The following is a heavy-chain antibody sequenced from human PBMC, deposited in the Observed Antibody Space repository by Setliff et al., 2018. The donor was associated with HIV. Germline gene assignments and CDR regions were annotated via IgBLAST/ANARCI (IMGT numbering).Heavy chain of an antibody. D-gene: IGHD5-12*01. Sequence: SVKVSCKASGYRFNTYGISWVRQAPGQGLEWMGGIIPMYGTTKYAKKFQGRVTLTADESTSTAYMELSGLKSEDTALYYCASAPPDIVATNDNWYFDVWGRGTLGTVSS. CDR1: GYRFNTYG. CDR2: IIPMYGTT. V-gene: IGHV1-69*13. J-gene: IGHJ2*01. CDR3: ASAPPDIVATNDNWYFDV.